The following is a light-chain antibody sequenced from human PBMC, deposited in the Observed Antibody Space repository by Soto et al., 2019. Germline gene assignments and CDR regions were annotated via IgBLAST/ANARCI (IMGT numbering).Light chain of an antibody. Sequence: DIVLTQSPGTLSLSPGERATLSCRASQLVVTDYLHWYQQKPGQAPRLLIYGALNRATGIPDRFSGSGSRTDFTLTISRLVPEDCAVYYCQLFGRSVTFGPGTKVYVK. V-gene: IGKV3-20*01. J-gene: IGKJ3*01. CDR1: QLVVTDY. CDR3: QLFGRSVT. CDR2: GAL.